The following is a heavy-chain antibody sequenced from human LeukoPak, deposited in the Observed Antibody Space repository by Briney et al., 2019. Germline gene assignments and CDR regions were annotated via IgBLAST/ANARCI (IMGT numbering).Heavy chain of an antibody. Sequence: GGSLRLSCAASRFTFSTYAMSWVRQSPGKGLEWVSTISASDANTYYAHSVKGRFTISRDNSKNTLYLQMNSLRAEDTAIYYCAKGLYTVTTVTLHYWGQGTLVTVSS. V-gene: IGHV3-23*01. J-gene: IGHJ4*02. CDR1: RFTFSTYA. CDR3: AKGLYTVTTVTLHY. D-gene: IGHD4-17*01. CDR2: ISASDANT.